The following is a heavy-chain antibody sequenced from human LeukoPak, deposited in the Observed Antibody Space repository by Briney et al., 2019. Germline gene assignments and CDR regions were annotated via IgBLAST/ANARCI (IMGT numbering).Heavy chain of an antibody. J-gene: IGHJ3*02. V-gene: IGHV1-2*02. CDR2: INPDSGDT. CDR1: GYTFTGYY. Sequence: ASVNVSCKTSGYTFTGYYVHWVRQAPGRGLEWMGWINPDSGDTKYAQKFQGRVTVTRDTSINTVYMELTSLTSDDTAVYYCARERIVVVTLSDAIDIWGQGTMVTVST. CDR3: ARERIVVVTLSDAIDI. D-gene: IGHD4-23*01.